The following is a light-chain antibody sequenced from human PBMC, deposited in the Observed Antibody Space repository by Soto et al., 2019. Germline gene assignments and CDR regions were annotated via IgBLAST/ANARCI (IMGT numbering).Light chain of an antibody. CDR2: GAS. Sequence: EIVLTQSPGTLSLSPGERATLSCRASQSVSNNYLAWYQQKPGQAPRLLIYGASTRATGIPARFSGSGSGTDFTLTISSLQAEDFAVYYCQQRSNWPFPFGQRTRLEIK. CDR1: QSVSNNY. J-gene: IGKJ5*01. CDR3: QQRSNWPFP. V-gene: IGKV3D-20*02.